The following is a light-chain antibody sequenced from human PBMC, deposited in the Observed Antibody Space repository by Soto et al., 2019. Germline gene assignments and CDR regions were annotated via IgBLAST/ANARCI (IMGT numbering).Light chain of an antibody. Sequence: QSALTQPASVSGSPGQSITISCTGTSSDVGGYNYVSWYQQHPGKAPKLMIYEVSNRPSGVSNRFSGSKSGNTASLTISGRQAEDEADYFCSSYTSSSALSYVFGTGTKLTVL. J-gene: IGLJ1*01. CDR2: EVS. CDR3: SSYTSSSALSYV. V-gene: IGLV2-14*01. CDR1: SSDVGGYNY.